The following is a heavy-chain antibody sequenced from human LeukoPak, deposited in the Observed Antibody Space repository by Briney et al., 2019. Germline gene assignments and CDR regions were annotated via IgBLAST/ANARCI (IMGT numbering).Heavy chain of an antibody. CDR3: WSSSWYYGMDV. V-gene: IGHV1-24*01. CDR2: FDPEDGET. Sequence: ASVKVSCKVSGYTLTELSMHWVRQAPGKGLEWMGGFDPEDGETICAQKFQGRVTMTEDTSTDTAYMELSSLRSEDTAVYYCWSSSWYYGMDVWGQGTTVTVSS. J-gene: IGHJ6*02. D-gene: IGHD6-13*01. CDR1: GYTLTELS.